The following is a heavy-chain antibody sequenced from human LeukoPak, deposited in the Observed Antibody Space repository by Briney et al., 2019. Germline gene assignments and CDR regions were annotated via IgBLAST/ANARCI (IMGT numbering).Heavy chain of an antibody. J-gene: IGHJ6*02. CDR2: IKQDGSEK. CDR3: ARVRYNYGYNGMDV. CDR1: GFTFSSYW. D-gene: IGHD5-18*01. Sequence: PGGSLRLSCSASGFTFSSYWMNWVRQAPGKGLEWVANIKQDGSEKYYVDSVKGRFTISRDNAKNSLYLQMNSLRAEDTAVYYCARVRYNYGYNGMDVWGQGTTVTVSS. V-gene: IGHV3-7*01.